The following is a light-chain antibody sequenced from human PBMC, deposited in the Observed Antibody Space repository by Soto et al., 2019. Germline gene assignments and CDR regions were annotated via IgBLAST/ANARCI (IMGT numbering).Light chain of an antibody. CDR1: SGSVSTGYY. CDR3: ALHMHGGISV. Sequence: QTVVTQEPSFSVSPGGTVTLTCGLSSGSVSTGYYPSWYQQTPGQSPRTLIYKTNTRSSGVPDRFSGSILGNKAALTITGAQADDESHYYCALHMHGGISVFGGGTKLTVL. V-gene: IGLV8-61*01. CDR2: KTN. J-gene: IGLJ3*02.